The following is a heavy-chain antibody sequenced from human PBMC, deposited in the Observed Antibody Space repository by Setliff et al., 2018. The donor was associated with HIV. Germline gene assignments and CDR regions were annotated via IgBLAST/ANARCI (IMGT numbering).Heavy chain of an antibody. V-gene: IGHV4-34*01. D-gene: IGHD2-2*01. CDR2: TSHSGKT. CDR3: VTSSSWSSRLNF. Sequence: SETLSLTCAVYGGPLSGHYWSWIRQPQGQGLEWIGETSHSGKTNYNPSLKSRVTISVDTSKNQFSLKLTSVTAADTAVYYCVTSSSWSSRLNFWGPGMLVTVSS. J-gene: IGHJ4*02. CDR1: GGPLSGHY.